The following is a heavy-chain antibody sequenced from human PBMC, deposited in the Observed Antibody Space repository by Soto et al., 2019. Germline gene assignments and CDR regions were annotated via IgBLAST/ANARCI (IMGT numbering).Heavy chain of an antibody. D-gene: IGHD3-22*01. Sequence: GASVKVSCKASGGTFSSYAISWVRQAPGQGLEWMGGIIPIFGTANYAQKFQGRVTITADESTSTAYMELSSLRSEDTAVYYCARAPKHYDSSTGGSWFDPWGQGTLVTVS. CDR3: ARAPKHYDSSTGGSWFDP. J-gene: IGHJ5*02. CDR1: GGTFSSYA. CDR2: IIPIFGTA. V-gene: IGHV1-69*13.